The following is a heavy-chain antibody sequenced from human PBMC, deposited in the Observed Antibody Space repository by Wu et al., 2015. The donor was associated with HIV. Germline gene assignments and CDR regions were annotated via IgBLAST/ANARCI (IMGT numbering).Heavy chain of an antibody. Sequence: LVQSGAEIKKPGTSVKVSCKASGFSFGSYSFSWVRQGPGQRLEWMGWISGYNGNTNYAQKLQGRVTMTTDTSTSTAHMDLRGLRSDDTAVYYCARVELGIFQFPLQHAFDIWGQGTMVTVSS. CDR3: ARVELGIFQFPLQHAFDI. CDR2: ISGYNGNT. J-gene: IGHJ3*02. V-gene: IGHV1-18*01. D-gene: IGHD7-27*01. CDR1: GFSFGSYS.